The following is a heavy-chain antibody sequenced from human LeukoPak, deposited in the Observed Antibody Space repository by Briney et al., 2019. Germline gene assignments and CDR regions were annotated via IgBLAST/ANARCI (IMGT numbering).Heavy chain of an antibody. J-gene: IGHJ3*02. CDR2: IYYSGST. V-gene: IGHV4-59*12. D-gene: IGHD4-11*01. CDR1: GGSISSYY. CDR3: ARGDYRAKEDAFDI. Sequence: SETLSLTCTVSGGSISSYYWSWIRQPPGKGLEWIGYIYYSGSTNYNPSLKSRVTISVDTSKNQFSLKLSSVTAADTAVYYCARGDYRAKEDAFDIWGQGTMVTVSS.